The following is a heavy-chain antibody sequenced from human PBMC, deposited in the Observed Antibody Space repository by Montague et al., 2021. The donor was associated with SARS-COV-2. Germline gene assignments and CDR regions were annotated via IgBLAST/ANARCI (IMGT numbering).Heavy chain of an antibody. Sequence: SLRLSCAASGFSFSSYGLNRVRQAPGKGLEWVAVIWYGGSNKQYADSVKGRFTISRDNSKSTLYLQMNSLRAEDTALYYCARDSFSSCTSSSCYMGGMDVWGQGTMVAVSS. D-gene: IGHD2-2*02. V-gene: IGHV3-33*01. CDR2: IWYGGSNK. CDR1: GFSFSSYG. CDR3: ARDSFSSCTSSSCYMGGMDV. J-gene: IGHJ6*02.